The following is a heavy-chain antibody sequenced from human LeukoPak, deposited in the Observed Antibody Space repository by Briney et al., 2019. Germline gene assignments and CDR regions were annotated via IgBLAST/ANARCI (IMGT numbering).Heavy chain of an antibody. D-gene: IGHD1-26*01. Sequence: GGSLRLSCAASGFTFSDYYMSWIRQAPGKGLEWVSYISSSGSTIYYADSVKGRFTISRDNAKNSLYLQMDSLRAEDAALYYCVREDGVVGATSSFDYWGQGTLVTVSS. CDR2: ISSSGSTI. V-gene: IGHV3-11*04. CDR1: GFTFSDYY. J-gene: IGHJ4*02. CDR3: VREDGVVGATSSFDY.